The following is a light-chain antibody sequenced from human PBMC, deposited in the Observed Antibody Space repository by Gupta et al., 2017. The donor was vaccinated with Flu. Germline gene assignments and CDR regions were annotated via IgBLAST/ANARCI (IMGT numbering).Light chain of an antibody. CDR2: CSS. V-gene: IGKV3-20*01. Sequence: EIVLTPTPGTLSLSPGERATLSCRASQSLSANFLAWYQQKPGQAPSLLLYCSSSRATGIPDRFSGSGSGTDFTLTIIRLEPEDAAVYYCQRHGGSPKWAFGQGTKVEIK. CDR1: QSLSANF. CDR3: QRHGGSPKWA. J-gene: IGKJ1*01.